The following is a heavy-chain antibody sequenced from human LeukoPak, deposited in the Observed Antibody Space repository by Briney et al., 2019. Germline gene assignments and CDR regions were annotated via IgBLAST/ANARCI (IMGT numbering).Heavy chain of an antibody. CDR2: INHSGST. CDR1: GGSFSGYY. V-gene: IGHV4-34*01. CDR3: ASPALGYCSSTSCYLPSPFDY. D-gene: IGHD2-2*01. J-gene: IGHJ4*02. Sequence: SETLSLTCAVYGGSFSGYYWSWIRQPPGKGLEWIGEINHSGSTNYNPTLKSRVTISVDTSKNQFSLKLSSVTAADTAVYYCASPALGYCSSTSCYLPSPFDYWGQGTLVTVSS.